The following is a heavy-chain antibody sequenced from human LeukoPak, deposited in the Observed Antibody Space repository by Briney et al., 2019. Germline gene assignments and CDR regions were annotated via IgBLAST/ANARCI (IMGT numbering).Heavy chain of an antibody. CDR1: VGTFSSYA. CDR2: IIPIFGTA. V-gene: IGHV1-69*05. J-gene: IGHJ3*02. CDR3: AREYGGYDSAFDI. D-gene: IGHD5-12*01. Sequence: SVKVSCKASVGTFSSYAISWVRQAPGQGLEWMGGIIPIFGTANYAQKFQGRVTITTDESTSTAYMELSSLRSEDTAVYYCAREYGGYDSAFDIWGQGTMVTVSS.